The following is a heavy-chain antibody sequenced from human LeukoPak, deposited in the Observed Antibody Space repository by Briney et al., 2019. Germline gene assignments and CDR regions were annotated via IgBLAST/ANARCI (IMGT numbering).Heavy chain of an antibody. Sequence: GGSLRLSCPASGFTFNNYAMSWVRQAPGKGLEWVSTISGSGSNTYYADSVKGRFTISRDNSKNTLYLQMNSLRAEDTAVYYCAKSVRGYTYYFDCWGQGTLVTVSS. J-gene: IGHJ4*02. V-gene: IGHV3-23*01. CDR2: ISGSGSNT. D-gene: IGHD5-12*01. CDR1: GFTFNNYA. CDR3: AKSVRGYTYYFDC.